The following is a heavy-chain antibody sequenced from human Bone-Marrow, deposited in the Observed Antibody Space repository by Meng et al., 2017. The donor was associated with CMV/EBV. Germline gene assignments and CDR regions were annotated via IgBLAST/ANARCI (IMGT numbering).Heavy chain of an antibody. D-gene: IGHD6-19*01. Sequence: QVQLLPSGAEVKKPGASVKVFCKASGYTLIDYYIHWVRQAPGQWLEWMGWINPSDDTNYAQNFQGRVTMTRDMSINTVYMELSRLTSDDTAVYYCARSSGWSRFDHWGQGTLVTVSS. CDR1: GYTLIDYY. V-gene: IGHV1-2*02. J-gene: IGHJ4*02. CDR2: INPSDDT. CDR3: ARSSGWSRFDH.